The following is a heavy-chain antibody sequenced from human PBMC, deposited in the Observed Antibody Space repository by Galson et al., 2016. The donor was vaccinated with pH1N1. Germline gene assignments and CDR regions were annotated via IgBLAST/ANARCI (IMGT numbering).Heavy chain of an antibody. D-gene: IGHD3-3*01. CDR2: ICWNDEK. Sequence: PALVKPTQTLTLTCTVSGFSLDTSGVGVGWIRQPPGKALEWLGDICWNDEKRYSPSLRNSLTITKDASKNQVVLTMTNVDPVDTATYFCAHRRSPYVGFCGGPNWFDPWGQGTLVIVSS. J-gene: IGHJ5*02. V-gene: IGHV2-5*01. CDR1: GFSLDTSGVG. CDR3: AHRRSPYVGFCGGPNWFDP.